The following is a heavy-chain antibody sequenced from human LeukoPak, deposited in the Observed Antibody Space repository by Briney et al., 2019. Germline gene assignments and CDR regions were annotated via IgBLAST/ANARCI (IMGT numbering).Heavy chain of an antibody. V-gene: IGHV3-53*01. CDR3: ARLLPASRHYFDY. CDR2: IYGAGAT. D-gene: IGHD6-6*01. CDR1: GLTVSSEY. J-gene: IGHJ4*02. Sequence: PGGSLRLSCAAYGLTVSSEYLAWVRQAPGKGLEWISVIYGAGATYYADSVEDRFTISRDTYNNALYLQMKSLRVEDTAVYHCARLLPASRHYFDYWGRGTPVTVSS.